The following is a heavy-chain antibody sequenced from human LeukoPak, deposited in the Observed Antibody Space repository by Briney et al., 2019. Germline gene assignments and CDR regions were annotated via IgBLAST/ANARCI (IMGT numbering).Heavy chain of an antibody. CDR1: GFTFSSYE. CDR3: ANLVIVGATNY. J-gene: IGHJ4*02. Sequence: GGSLRLSCAASGFTFSSYEMNWVRQAPGKGLEWVSAISGSGGSTYYADSVKGRFTISRDNSKNTLYLQMNSLRAEDTAVYYCANLVIVGATNYWGQGTLVTVSS. D-gene: IGHD1-26*01. CDR2: ISGSGGST. V-gene: IGHV3-23*01.